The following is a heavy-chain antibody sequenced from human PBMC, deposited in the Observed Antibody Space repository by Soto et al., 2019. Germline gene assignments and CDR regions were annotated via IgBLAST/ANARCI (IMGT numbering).Heavy chain of an antibody. J-gene: IGHJ3*02. CDR3: ATVVVVTSIDAFDI. Sequence: QVQLVQSGAEVKKPGASVKVSCKASGYTFTSYGISWVRQAPGQGLEWMGWISAYNGNTNYAQKLQGRVTMTTDTSTSTAYMELRRLRAYDTAVYYCATVVVVTSIDAFDIWGQGTMVTVSS. CDR2: ISAYNGNT. D-gene: IGHD2-21*02. V-gene: IGHV1-18*04. CDR1: GYTFTSYG.